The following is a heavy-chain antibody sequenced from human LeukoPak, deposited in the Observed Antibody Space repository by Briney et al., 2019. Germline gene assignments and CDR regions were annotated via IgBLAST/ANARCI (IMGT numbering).Heavy chain of an antibody. V-gene: IGHV3-74*01. D-gene: IGHD1-26*01. CDR1: GFTFSTYW. CDR2: INSDGSST. Sequence: GGSLRLSCAASGFTFSTYWMHWVRQAPGKGLVWVSRINSDGSSTSYADSVKGRFTISRDNAKNTLCLQMNSLRAEDTAVYYCARVEAGGSYHFDYWGQGTLVTVSS. J-gene: IGHJ4*02. CDR3: ARVEAGGSYHFDY.